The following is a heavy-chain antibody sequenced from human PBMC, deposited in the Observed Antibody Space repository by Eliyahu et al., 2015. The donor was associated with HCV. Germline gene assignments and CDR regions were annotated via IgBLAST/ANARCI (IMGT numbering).Heavy chain of an antibody. D-gene: IGHD3-10*01. Sequence: QVQLVESGGGVVQPGRSLRLSCAASGFSFNNYGMHWVRQAPGKGLEWVAVISYDGSKRYYADSVNGRFIISKDNYKNTLYLQMNSLRADDTAVYYCAKRGVIFWFGEGKGPLDIWGQGTTVTVSS. CDR1: GFSFNNYG. CDR3: AKRGVIFWFGEGKGPLDI. V-gene: IGHV3-30*18. CDR2: ISYDGSKR. J-gene: IGHJ6*02.